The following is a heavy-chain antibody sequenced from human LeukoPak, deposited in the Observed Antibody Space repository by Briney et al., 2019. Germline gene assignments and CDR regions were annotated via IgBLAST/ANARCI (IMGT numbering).Heavy chain of an antibody. Sequence: ASVTVSCQSSVYTFTGYYMHWVRQAPGQGLAWMGGINTNSGGTNYAQKFQGRVAMTRDTSISTAYMELRRLRSDDTAVYCCARQHDYGDYSFGYWGQGTLVTVSS. D-gene: IGHD4-17*01. CDR3: ARQHDYGDYSFGY. CDR2: INTNSGGT. J-gene: IGHJ4*02. CDR1: VYTFTGYY. V-gene: IGHV1-2*02.